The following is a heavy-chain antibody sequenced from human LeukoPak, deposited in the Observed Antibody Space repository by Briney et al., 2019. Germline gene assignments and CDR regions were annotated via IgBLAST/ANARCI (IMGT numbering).Heavy chain of an antibody. CDR2: ISSSSSYI. D-gene: IGHD3-22*01. CDR1: GFTFSGYA. J-gene: IGHJ4*02. Sequence: PGGSLRLSCAASGFTFSGYAMSWVRQAPGKGLEWVSYISSSSSYIYYADSVKGRFTISRDNAKNSLYLQMNSLRAEDTAVYYCAREPYDSSGLDYWGQGTLVTVSS. CDR3: AREPYDSSGLDY. V-gene: IGHV3-21*01.